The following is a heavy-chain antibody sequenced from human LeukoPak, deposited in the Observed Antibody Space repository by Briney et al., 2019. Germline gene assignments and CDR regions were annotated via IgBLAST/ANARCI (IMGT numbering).Heavy chain of an antibody. CDR3: ARSYSSSYYGDAFDI. CDR1: GGSFSGYY. Sequence: SETLSLTCAVYGGSFSGYYWSWIRQPPGKGLEWIGEISHSGSSNSNPSLKSRVTMSADMSKNQFSLKLTSVTAADTAVYYCARSYSSSYYGDAFDIWGQGTMVTVSS. CDR2: ISHSGSS. V-gene: IGHV4-34*01. J-gene: IGHJ3*02. D-gene: IGHD6-13*01.